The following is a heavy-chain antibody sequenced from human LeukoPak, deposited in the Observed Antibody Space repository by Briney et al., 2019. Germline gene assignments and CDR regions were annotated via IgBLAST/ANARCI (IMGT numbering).Heavy chain of an antibody. CDR2: IYYSGST. CDR1: GGSISSSSYY. CDR3: ARGVAGSGRTIQFDY. Sequence: SETLSLTCTVSGGSISSSSYYWGWIRQPPGKGLEWIGSIYYSGSTYYNPSLKSRVTISVDTSKNQFSLKLSSVTAADTAVYYCARGVAGSGRTIQFDYWGQGTLVTVSS. D-gene: IGHD3-10*01. J-gene: IGHJ4*02. V-gene: IGHV4-39*07.